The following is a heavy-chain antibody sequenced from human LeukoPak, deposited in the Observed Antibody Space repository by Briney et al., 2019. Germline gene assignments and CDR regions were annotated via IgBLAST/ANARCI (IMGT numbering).Heavy chain of an antibody. J-gene: IGHJ4*02. CDR3: ARQGRYSYGFVDY. V-gene: IGHV4-59*08. Sequence: SETLSLTCTVSGGSISSYYWSWIRQPPGKGLEWIGYIYYSGSTNYNPSLKSRVTISADTSKNQFSQKLSSVTVADTAVYYCARQGRYSYGFVDYWGRGTLVTVSS. D-gene: IGHD5-18*01. CDR2: IYYSGST. CDR1: GGSISSYY.